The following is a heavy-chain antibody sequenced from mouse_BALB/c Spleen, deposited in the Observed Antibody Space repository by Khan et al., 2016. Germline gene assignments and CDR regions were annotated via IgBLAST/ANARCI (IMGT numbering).Heavy chain of an antibody. J-gene: IGHJ3*01. D-gene: IGHD2-4*01. Sequence: VKLEESGPGLVAPSQSLSITCTVSGFSLTNSGVHWIRQPPGKGLEWLGVIWPGGSTDYNPALMSRLSITKDNSQNQVFLKMISLQTDDTAMYYCARDDQDYDAWFASWGQGTLVIVSA. CDR1: GFSLTNSG. CDR3: ARDDQDYDAWFAS. V-gene: IGHV2-9*02. CDR2: IWPGGST.